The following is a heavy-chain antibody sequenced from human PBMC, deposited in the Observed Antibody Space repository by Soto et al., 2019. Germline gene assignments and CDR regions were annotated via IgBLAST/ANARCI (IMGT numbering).Heavy chain of an antibody. V-gene: IGHV2-5*02. D-gene: IGHD3-10*01. Sequence: QIILKESGPTLVKPTQTLTLTCTFSGFSLSTSGVGVGWFRQPQGKALEWLALIYWDDDKRYSPSLESRLTTTKDTSKNQVVLTMTNMDPADTATYYCAHTVQPRVIDYWGQGTLVTVSS. J-gene: IGHJ4*02. CDR3: AHTVQPRVIDY. CDR2: IYWDDDK. CDR1: GFSLSTSGVG.